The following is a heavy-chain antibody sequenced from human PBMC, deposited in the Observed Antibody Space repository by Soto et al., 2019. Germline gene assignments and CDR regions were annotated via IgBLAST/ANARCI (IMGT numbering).Heavy chain of an antibody. J-gene: IGHJ4*02. CDR3: AKGPHNVLRYFDWSPLKPFDY. CDR1: GFTFSSYA. V-gene: IGHV3-23*01. CDR2: ISGSGGST. D-gene: IGHD3-9*01. Sequence: GGSLRLSCAASGFTFSSYAMSWVRQAPGKGLEWVSAISGSGGSTYYADSVKGRFTISRDNSKNTLYLQMNSLRAEDTAVYYCAKGPHNVLRYFDWSPLKPFDYWGQGTLVTVSS.